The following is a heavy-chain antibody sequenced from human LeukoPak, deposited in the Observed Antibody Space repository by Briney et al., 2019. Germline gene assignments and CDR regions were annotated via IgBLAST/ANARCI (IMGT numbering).Heavy chain of an antibody. Sequence: GGSLRLSCAASGFTFSSYSMNWVRQAPGKGLEWVSSISSSSSYIYYADSVKGRFTISRDNAKNSLYLQMNSLRAEDTAVYYCARDSYQLRRNWFDPWGQGTLVTVSS. CDR3: ARDSYQLRRNWFDP. D-gene: IGHD3-16*02. J-gene: IGHJ5*02. CDR2: ISSSSSYI. CDR1: GFTFSSYS. V-gene: IGHV3-21*01.